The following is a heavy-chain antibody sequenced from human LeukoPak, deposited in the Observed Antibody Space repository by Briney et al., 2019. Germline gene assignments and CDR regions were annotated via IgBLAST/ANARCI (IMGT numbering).Heavy chain of an antibody. J-gene: IGHJ1*01. Sequence: TGGSLRLSCAASGFTFSSYWMHWVRQAPGKGPAWVSRINSDGSSTSYADSVKGRLTISRDNAKNTLYLRMNSLRAEDTAVYYCASSPYYYDSSGEEYFQHWGQGTLVTVSS. D-gene: IGHD3-22*01. CDR2: INSDGSST. V-gene: IGHV3-74*01. CDR3: ASSPYYYDSSGEEYFQH. CDR1: GFTFSSYW.